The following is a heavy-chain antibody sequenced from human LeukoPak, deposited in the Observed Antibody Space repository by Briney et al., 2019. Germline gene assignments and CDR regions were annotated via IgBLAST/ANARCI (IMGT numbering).Heavy chain of an antibody. CDR3: AKMIREFGYYYYYMDV. J-gene: IGHJ6*03. D-gene: IGHD3-10*01. V-gene: IGHV3-7*03. CDR2: IKQDGSEK. CDR1: GFTFSSYW. Sequence: GGSLRLSCAASGFTFSSYWMSWVRQAPGKGLEWVANIKQDGSEKYYVDSVKGRFTISRDNAKNSLYLQMNSLRAEDTAVYYCAKMIREFGYYYYYMDVWGKGTTVTVSS.